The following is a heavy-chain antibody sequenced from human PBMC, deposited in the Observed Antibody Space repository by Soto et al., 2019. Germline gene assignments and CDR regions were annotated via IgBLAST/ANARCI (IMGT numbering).Heavy chain of an antibody. Sequence: PGGSLRLSCAASGFTVSSNYMSWVRQAPGKGLEWVSVIYSGGSTYYADSVKGRFTISRDNSKNTLYLQMNSLRAEDTAVYYCARDKNTGLFDYWGQGTLVTVSS. V-gene: IGHV3-66*01. CDR1: GFTVSSNY. CDR3: ARDKNTGLFDY. CDR2: IYSGGST. D-gene: IGHD2-8*02. J-gene: IGHJ4*02.